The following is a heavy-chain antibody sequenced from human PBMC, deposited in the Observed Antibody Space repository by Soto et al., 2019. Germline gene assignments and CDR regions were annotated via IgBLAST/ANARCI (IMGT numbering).Heavy chain of an antibody. D-gene: IGHD2-2*01. V-gene: IGHV3-30-3*01. CDR1: GFTFSSYA. Sequence: GGSLRLSCAASGFTFSSYAMHWVRQAPGKGLEWVAVISYDGSNKYYADSVMGRFTISRDNSKNTLYLQMNSLRAEDTAVYYCARAYCISTSCYRPYYYYYYGMDVWGQGTTVTVSS. CDR3: ARAYCISTSCYRPYYYYYYGMDV. J-gene: IGHJ6*02. CDR2: ISYDGSNK.